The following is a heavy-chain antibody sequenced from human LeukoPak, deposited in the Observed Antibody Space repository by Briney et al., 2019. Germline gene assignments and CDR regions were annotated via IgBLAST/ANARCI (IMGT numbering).Heavy chain of an antibody. J-gene: IGHJ4*02. Sequence: GASVKVFCKASGYTFTSYDINWVRQAPGQGLEWMGWINPHTGGTNYAQKFQGRVTMTRDTSISTAYMELSGLTSDDTAVYYCARPYCSGGSCHDYFDYWGQGTLVTVSS. D-gene: IGHD2-15*01. CDR1: GYTFTSYD. V-gene: IGHV1-2*02. CDR2: INPHTGGT. CDR3: ARPYCSGGSCHDYFDY.